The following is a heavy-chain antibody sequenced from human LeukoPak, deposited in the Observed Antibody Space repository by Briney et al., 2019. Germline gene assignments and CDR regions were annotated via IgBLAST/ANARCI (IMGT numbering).Heavy chain of an antibody. J-gene: IGHJ4*02. CDR3: ASAAAAGSFGY. Sequence: PSETLSLTCAVYGGSFSVYYWSWIRQPPGKGLEWIGEINHSGSTNYNPSLKSRVTISVDTSKNQFSLKLSSVTAADTAVYYCASAAAAGSFGYWGQGTLVTVSS. CDR2: INHSGST. D-gene: IGHD6-13*01. CDR1: GGSFSVYY. V-gene: IGHV4-34*01.